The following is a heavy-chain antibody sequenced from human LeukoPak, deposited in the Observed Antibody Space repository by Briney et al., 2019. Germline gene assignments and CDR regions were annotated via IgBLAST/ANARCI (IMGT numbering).Heavy chain of an antibody. CDR2: ISYDGSNK. CDR3: AKGRGYSHGEGDY. Sequence: GGSLRLSCAASGFTFSSYGMHWVRQAPGKGLEWVAVISYDGSNKYYADSVKGRFTISRDNSKNTLYLQMSSLRAEDTAVYYCAKGRGYSHGEGDYWGQGTLVTVSS. CDR1: GFTFSSYG. V-gene: IGHV3-30*18. J-gene: IGHJ4*02. D-gene: IGHD5-18*01.